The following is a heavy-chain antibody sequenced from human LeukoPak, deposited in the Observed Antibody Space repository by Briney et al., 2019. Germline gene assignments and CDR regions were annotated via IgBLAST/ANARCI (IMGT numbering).Heavy chain of an antibody. CDR2: ISAYKGNT. V-gene: IGHV1-18*01. Sequence: ASVKASCKASGYTLTSYGISWVRRAPGQGLEWMGWISAYKGNTNYAQKLQGRVPMTTDTSKSTAYMELRSLRSDDTAVYCCARADIVATSDYWGQGTLVTVSS. CDR1: GYTLTSYG. D-gene: IGHD5-12*01. CDR3: ARADIVATSDY. J-gene: IGHJ4*02.